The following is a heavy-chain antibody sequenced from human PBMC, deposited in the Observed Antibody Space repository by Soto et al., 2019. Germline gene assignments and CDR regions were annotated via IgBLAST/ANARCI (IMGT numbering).Heavy chain of an antibody. D-gene: IGHD5-12*01. Sequence: QVQLVQSGGEVKKPGASVTVSCKASGYTFINYHITWVRQAPGQGLEWRAWINTYNGMTDNAQRFQGRVTMTRDTSTSTAYRALRPLGSADTAVSFFATSPRGEMATAWGQGTLVTVSS. V-gene: IGHV1-18*01. CDR2: INTYNGMT. CDR3: ATSPRGEMATA. J-gene: IGHJ5*02. CDR1: GYTFINYH.